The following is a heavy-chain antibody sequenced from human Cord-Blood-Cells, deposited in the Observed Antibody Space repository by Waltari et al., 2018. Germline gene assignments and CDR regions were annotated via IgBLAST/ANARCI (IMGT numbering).Heavy chain of an antibody. CDR3: ARAKSGSYA. Sequence: EVQLVESGGGLVQPGGSRRLYRPASGFTFSRYWMSWVRQAPGKGLGWVANIKQDGSEKYYVDSVKGRFTISRDNAKNSLYLQMNSLRAEDTAVYYCARAKSGSYAWGQGTLVTVSS. V-gene: IGHV3-7*05. CDR1: GFTFSRYW. J-gene: IGHJ5*02. CDR2: IKQDGSEK. D-gene: IGHD1-26*01.